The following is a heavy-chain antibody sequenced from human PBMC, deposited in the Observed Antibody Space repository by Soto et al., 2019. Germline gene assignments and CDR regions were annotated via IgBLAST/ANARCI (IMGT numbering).Heavy chain of an antibody. CDR2: ISAYNGNT. CDR1: GYTFTSYG. Sequence: QVQLVQSGAEVKKPGASVKVSCKASGYTFTSYGISWVRQAPGQGLEWMGCISAYNGNTNYAQKLQGRVTMTTDTSPSTAYMDVRSLRSDDTAVYYWARDGVDTATGYYYGMDVWGQGTTVTVSS. CDR3: ARDGVDTATGYYYGMDV. V-gene: IGHV1-18*01. J-gene: IGHJ6*02. D-gene: IGHD5-18*01.